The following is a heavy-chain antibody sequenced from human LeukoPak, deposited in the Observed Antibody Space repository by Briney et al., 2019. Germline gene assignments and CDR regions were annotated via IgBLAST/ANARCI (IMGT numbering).Heavy chain of an antibody. CDR2: IYFSGST. CDR3: ARDGDIAFGFWYFDL. D-gene: IGHD3-16*01. J-gene: IGHJ2*01. Sequence: SETLSLTCTLSGGSIRGYYWSWIRQPPRKGLEWVGYIYFSGSTKYNPSLKSRITISVGTSKNQFSLKLTAVTAADTAVYYGARDGDIAFGFWYFDLWGRGTLVTVSS. V-gene: IGHV4-59*01. CDR1: GGSIRGYY.